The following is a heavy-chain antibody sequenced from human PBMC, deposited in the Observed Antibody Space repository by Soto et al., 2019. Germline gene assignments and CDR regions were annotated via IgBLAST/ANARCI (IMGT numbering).Heavy chain of an antibody. CDR3: ARDPVDLFGYMDV. J-gene: IGHJ6*02. V-gene: IGHV1-69*06. CDR2: IIPLLKTV. Sequence: QEELVQSGAEVKKLGSSVNVSCKASGGTFASYSITWVRQAPGQRLEWMGEIIPLLKTVNYAQKFQGRVTITGDRSTSTVYMALSRLRSDDTAVYYCARDPVDLFGYMDVWGHGTTVTVS. CDR1: GGTFASYS. D-gene: IGHD6-25*01.